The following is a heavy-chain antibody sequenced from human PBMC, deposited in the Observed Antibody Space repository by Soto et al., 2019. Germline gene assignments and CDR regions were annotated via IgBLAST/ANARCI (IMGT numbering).Heavy chain of an antibody. D-gene: IGHD4-4*01. CDR3: ARGSYRAFDY. J-gene: IGHJ4*02. CDR2: IYSGGAT. CDR1: EFSVSSNY. V-gene: IGHV3-53*01. Sequence: PGGSLRLSCAVSEFSVSSNYLNWVRQAPGKGLEWVSGIYSGGATYYADSVKGRFTVSRDNSKNTLSLQMNSLRVEDTAVYYCARGSYRAFDYWSLGTLVTVSS.